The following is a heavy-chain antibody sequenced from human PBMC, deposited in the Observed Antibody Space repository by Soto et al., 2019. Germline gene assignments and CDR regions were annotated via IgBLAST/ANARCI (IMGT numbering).Heavy chain of an antibody. CDR1: GGSISSYY. Sequence: QVQLQESGPGLVKPTETLSLTCTVSGGSISSYYLSWFRQPPGKGLEWIGYIYYSGSTNYNPSLKSRVTISVDTSKNQFSLKLSSVTAADTAVYYCAKNADYSMYYFDYWGQGPLVTVSS. J-gene: IGHJ4*02. CDR3: AKNADYSMYYFDY. V-gene: IGHV4-59*01. D-gene: IGHD2-21*01. CDR2: IYYSGST.